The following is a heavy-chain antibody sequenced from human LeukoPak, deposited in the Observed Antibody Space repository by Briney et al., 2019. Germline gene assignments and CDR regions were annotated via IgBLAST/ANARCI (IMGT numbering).Heavy chain of an antibody. J-gene: IGHJ4*02. CDR1: GFTFSSYA. Sequence: GGSLRLSCEASGFTFSSYAMTWVRQAPGKGLEWVSTISGSDGRTYYADSVKGRFTMSRDNSKNTLYLQMNSLRAEDTAVYYCAKDTDSSGYFDYWGQGTLVTVSS. CDR3: AKDTDSSGYFDY. V-gene: IGHV3-23*01. CDR2: ISGSDGRT. D-gene: IGHD3-22*01.